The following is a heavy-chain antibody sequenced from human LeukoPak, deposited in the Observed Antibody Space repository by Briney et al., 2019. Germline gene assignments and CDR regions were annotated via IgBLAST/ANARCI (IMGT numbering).Heavy chain of an antibody. D-gene: IGHD5-18*01. CDR2: IYSGGST. CDR1: GFTVSSNY. V-gene: IGHV3-53*01. J-gene: IGHJ4*02. Sequence: GGSLRLSCAASGFTVSSNYMSWVRQAPGKGLEWVSVIYSGGSTYYADSVKGRFTISRDNSKNTLYLQMNSLRAEDTAVYYCTKGGYNYNYGELDYWGQGTLVTVSS. CDR3: TKGGYNYNYGELDY.